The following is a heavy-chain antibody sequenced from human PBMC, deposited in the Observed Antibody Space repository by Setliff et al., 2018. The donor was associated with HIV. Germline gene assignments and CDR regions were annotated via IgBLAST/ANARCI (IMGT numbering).Heavy chain of an antibody. Sequence: LRLSCAASGFTFSGYEMNWVRQAPGKGLEWVSYISSSGSTIYYANSVKGRFTISRDNAKNSLYLQMNSLRAEDTAVYYCARGISYYNFWSGYSGTDYWGQGTLVTVSS. J-gene: IGHJ4*02. V-gene: IGHV3-48*03. CDR1: GFTFSGYE. CDR2: ISSSGSTI. CDR3: ARGISYYNFWSGYSGTDY. D-gene: IGHD3-3*01.